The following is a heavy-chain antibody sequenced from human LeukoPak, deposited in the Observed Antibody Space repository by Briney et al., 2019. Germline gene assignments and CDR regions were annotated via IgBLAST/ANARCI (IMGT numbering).Heavy chain of an antibody. Sequence: SETLSLTCAVYGGSFSSYYWSWIRQPPGKGLGWIGEINHSGSTNYNPSLRSRVTISVDTSNYRFSLKLSSVTAADTAMFYCARVASGYCSSTNCQKYYFDYWGQGTLVTVSS. CDR1: GGSFSSYY. D-gene: IGHD2-2*01. CDR2: INHSGST. J-gene: IGHJ4*02. CDR3: ARVASGYCSSTNCQKYYFDY. V-gene: IGHV4-34*01.